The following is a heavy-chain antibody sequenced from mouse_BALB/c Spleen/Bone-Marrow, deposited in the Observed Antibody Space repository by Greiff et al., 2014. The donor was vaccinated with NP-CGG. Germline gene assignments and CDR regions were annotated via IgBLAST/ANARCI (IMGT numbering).Heavy chain of an antibody. J-gene: IGHJ2*01. V-gene: IGHV5-17*02. CDR1: GFTFSSFG. CDR3: AIEGYYDY. Sequence: EVKVEESGGGLVQPGGSRKLSCAASGFTFSSFGMHWVRQAPEKGLEWVAYISSGSSTIYYADTMKGRFTISRDNPKNTLFLQMTSLRSEDTAMYYCAIEGYYDYWGQGTTLTVSS. D-gene: IGHD2-3*01. CDR2: ISSGSSTI.